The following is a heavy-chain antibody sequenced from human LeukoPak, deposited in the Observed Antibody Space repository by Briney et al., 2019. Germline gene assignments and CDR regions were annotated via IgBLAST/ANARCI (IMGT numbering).Heavy chain of an antibody. V-gene: IGHV1-2*02. CDR2: INPNSGDT. CDR3: ARLWFGSHYYYYYMDV. Sequence: ASVKVSCKASGYTFTGYYMHWVRQAPGQGLEWMGWINPNSGDTNYAQKFQGRVTMTRDTSISTAYMELSRLRSDDTAVYYCARLWFGSHYYYYYMDVWGKGTTVTVSS. CDR1: GYTFTGYY. D-gene: IGHD3-10*01. J-gene: IGHJ6*03.